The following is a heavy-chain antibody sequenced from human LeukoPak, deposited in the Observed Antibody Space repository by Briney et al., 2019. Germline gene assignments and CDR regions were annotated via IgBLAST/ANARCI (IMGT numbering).Heavy chain of an antibody. V-gene: IGHV4-38-2*02. D-gene: IGHD3-10*01. Sequence: SETLSLTCTVSGYSISSGYYWGWIRRPPGKGLEWIGEINHVGITNYNPSLKTRVAISVHTSNNQFSLRLNSVTAADTAIYYCATASMVRGLLRTWGQGTRVTVSS. CDR3: ATASMVRGLLRT. CDR1: GYSISSGYY. CDR2: INHVGIT. J-gene: IGHJ4*02.